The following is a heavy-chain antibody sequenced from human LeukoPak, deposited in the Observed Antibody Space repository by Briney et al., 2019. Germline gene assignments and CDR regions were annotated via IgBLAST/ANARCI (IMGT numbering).Heavy chain of an antibody. CDR3: AVYYYGSGSYYNPFDY. D-gene: IGHD3-10*01. J-gene: IGHJ4*02. CDR2: IHPGDSDT. V-gene: IGHV5-51*01. Sequence: GESLKISCQGSGYRFSNYWIAWVRQMPGKGLEWMGIIHPGDSDTRYSPSYQGQVTISADKSINTAYLQWSSLKASDTAMYYCAVYYYGSGSYYNPFDYWGQGTLVTVSS. CDR1: GYRFSNYW.